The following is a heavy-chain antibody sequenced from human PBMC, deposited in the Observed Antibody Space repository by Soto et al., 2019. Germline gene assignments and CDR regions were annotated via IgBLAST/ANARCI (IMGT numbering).Heavy chain of an antibody. CDR2: IIPIFGTA. CDR3: ARNRNYYYYGMDV. Sequence: SVKVSCKASGGTFSSYAISWLRQAPGQGLEWMGGIIPIFGTANYAQKFQGRVTITADESTSTAYMELSSLRSEDTAVYYCARNRNYYYYGMDVWGQGTTVTVSS. V-gene: IGHV1-69*13. CDR1: GGTFSSYA. J-gene: IGHJ6*02.